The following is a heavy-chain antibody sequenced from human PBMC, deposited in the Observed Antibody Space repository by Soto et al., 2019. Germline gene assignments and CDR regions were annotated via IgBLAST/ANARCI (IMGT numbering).Heavy chain of an antibody. CDR1: GGSISSYY. CDR2: IYYSGST. D-gene: IGHD2-8*01. V-gene: IGHV4-59*01. CDR3: ARGRGLTNWFDP. J-gene: IGHJ5*02. Sequence: PSETLSLTCTVSGGSISSYYWSWIRQPPGKGLEWIGYIYYSGSTNYNPSLKSRVTISVDASKNQFSLKLSSVTAADTAVYYCARGRGLTNWFDPWGQGTLVTVSS.